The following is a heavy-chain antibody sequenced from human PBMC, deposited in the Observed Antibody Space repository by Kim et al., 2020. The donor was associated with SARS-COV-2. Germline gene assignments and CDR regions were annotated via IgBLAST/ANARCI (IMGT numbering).Heavy chain of an antibody. Sequence: SETLSLTCAVYGGSFSGYYWSWIRQPPGKGLEWIGEINHSGSTNYNPSLKSRVTISVDTSKNQFSLKLSSVTAADTAVYYCARGHSSSSWVGRYFYMDV. CDR3: ARGHSSSSWVGRYFYMDV. D-gene: IGHD6-13*01. CDR1: GGSFSGYY. CDR2: INHSGST. V-gene: IGHV4-34*01. J-gene: IGHJ6*03.